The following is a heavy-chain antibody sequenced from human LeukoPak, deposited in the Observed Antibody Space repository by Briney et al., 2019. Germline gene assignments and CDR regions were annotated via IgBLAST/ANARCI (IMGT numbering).Heavy chain of an antibody. Sequence: KAGGSLRLSCAASGFTFSTYSMNWVRQALGKGLEWVSSITSSSGYISYADSLKGRFTISRDNAKNSLYLQMNSLRAEDTAVYHCARGSLAYCGGDCLNGFDIWGQGTMVTVSS. D-gene: IGHD2-21*02. J-gene: IGHJ3*02. CDR3: ARGSLAYCGGDCLNGFDI. CDR1: GFTFSTYS. CDR2: ITSSSGYI. V-gene: IGHV3-21*06.